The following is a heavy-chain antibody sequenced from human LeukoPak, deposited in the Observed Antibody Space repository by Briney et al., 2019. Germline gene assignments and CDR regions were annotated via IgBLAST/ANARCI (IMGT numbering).Heavy chain of an antibody. CDR2: ISSSSSYT. V-gene: IGHV3-11*05. Sequence: GGSLRLSCAASGFTFSDYYMSWIRQAPGKGLEWVSYISSSSSYTNYADSVKGRFTISRDNAKNTVYLQMNNLRAEDTAVYYCAKEGTFRVGSMDVWGQGTTVTVSS. CDR1: GFTFSDYY. CDR3: AKEGTFRVGSMDV. D-gene: IGHD2/OR15-2a*01. J-gene: IGHJ6*02.